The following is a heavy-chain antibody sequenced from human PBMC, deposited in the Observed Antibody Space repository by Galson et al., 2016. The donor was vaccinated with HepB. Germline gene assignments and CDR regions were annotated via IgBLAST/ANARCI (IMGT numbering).Heavy chain of an antibody. CDR2: IRSKAKSYAT. J-gene: IGHJ4*02. CDR1: GFIFSGSA. V-gene: IGHV3-73*01. Sequence: SLRLSCAASGFIFSGSAMHWVRQASGKGLEWLGRIRSKAKSYATTYAASVKGRFTISRDDSKNTAYLQMNSLKTEDTAMYYCTRGFCSSTSCYANDYWGQGTLVTVSS. CDR3: TRGFCSSTSCYANDY. D-gene: IGHD2-2*01.